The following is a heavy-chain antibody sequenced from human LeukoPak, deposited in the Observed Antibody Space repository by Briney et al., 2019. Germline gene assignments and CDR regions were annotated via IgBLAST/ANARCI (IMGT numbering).Heavy chain of an antibody. J-gene: IGHJ5*02. CDR2: ISSSSSYI. D-gene: IGHD2-2*02. CDR1: GFTFSSYS. V-gene: IGHV3-21*01. CDR3: ARGACSSTSCYTGRWFDP. Sequence: GGSLRLSCAASGFTFSSYSMNWVRQAPGKGLEWVSSISSSSSYIYYADSVKGRFTISRDNAKNSLYLQMNSLRAEDTAVYYCARGACSSTSCYTGRWFDPWGQGTLVTVSS.